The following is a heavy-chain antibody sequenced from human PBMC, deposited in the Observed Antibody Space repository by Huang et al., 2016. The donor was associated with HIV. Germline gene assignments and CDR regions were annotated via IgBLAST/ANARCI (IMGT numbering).Heavy chain of an antibody. J-gene: IGHJ5*02. V-gene: IGHV3-30*18. D-gene: IGHD2-15*01. CDR1: GFIFSNFG. CDR3: AKESRWFSDFDQ. Sequence: QVQLVESGGGVVQPGTATRLSCAASGFIFSNFGMRWVRQAPGKGVEWVAVISYDGRSDRYSDSVKGRFTISRDNDKNTLSLEMNRLRHDDTAVYYCAKESRWFSDFDQWGQGTLVTVSS. CDR2: ISYDGRSD.